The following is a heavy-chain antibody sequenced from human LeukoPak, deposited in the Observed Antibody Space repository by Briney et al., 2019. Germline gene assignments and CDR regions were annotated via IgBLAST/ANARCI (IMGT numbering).Heavy chain of an antibody. J-gene: IGHJ6*03. CDR1: GFTFSSDW. CDR2: IKQDGSEK. V-gene: IGHV3-7*01. D-gene: IGHD6-19*01. Sequence: GGSLRLSCAASGFTFSSDWMSWVRQAPGKGLEWVANIKQDGSEKYYVGSVKGRFTISRDNAKNSLYLQMNSLRAEDTAVYYCARDLEAVAGTNPYYYYYMDVWGKGTTVTVSS. CDR3: ARDLEAVAGTNPYYYYYMDV.